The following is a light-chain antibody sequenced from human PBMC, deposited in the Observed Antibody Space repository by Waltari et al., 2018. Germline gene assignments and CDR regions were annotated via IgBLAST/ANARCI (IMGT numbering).Light chain of an antibody. V-gene: IGKV1-39*01. J-gene: IGKJ4*01. CDR1: QSVSKY. CDR2: TTS. CDR3: QQSYNTPLS. Sequence: DIQMTQSPSSLSASVGDRVTITCRASQSVSKYLHWYQQQPGKAPKLLIYTTSNLQSGVPSRFSGSGSGTDFTLTISSLQLEDLATYYCQQSYNTPLSFGGGTKVEIK.